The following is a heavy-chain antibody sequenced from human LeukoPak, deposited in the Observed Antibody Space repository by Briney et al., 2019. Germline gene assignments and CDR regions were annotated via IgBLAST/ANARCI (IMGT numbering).Heavy chain of an antibody. CDR2: ISSYNGNT. CDR1: GYTFSSYG. J-gene: IGHJ6*02. D-gene: IGHD3-3*01. V-gene: IGHV1-18*01. Sequence: GSVKVSCKASGYTFSSYGISWVRQAPGQGLEWMGWISSYNGNTNYAQKLQGRVTMTTDTSTSTAYMELRSLRSDDTAVYYCARVGLRFLEWQGDTYYGMDVWGQGTTVTVSS. CDR3: ARVGLRFLEWQGDTYYGMDV.